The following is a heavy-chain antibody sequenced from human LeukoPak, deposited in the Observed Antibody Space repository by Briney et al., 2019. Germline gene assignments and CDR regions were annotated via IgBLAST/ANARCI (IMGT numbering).Heavy chain of an antibody. J-gene: IGHJ3*02. V-gene: IGHV4-59*08. CDR3: ARHIGAWAFDI. CDR2: IYDETNT. Sequence: SGTLSLTCTVSGGSISGYYWSWVRQSSGKGLEWIANIYDETNTKKNPSLKSRVTISRDMSKNQVSLKLTSVTDADTAIYYCARHIGAWAFDIWGQGTMVTVSS. CDR1: GGSISGYY.